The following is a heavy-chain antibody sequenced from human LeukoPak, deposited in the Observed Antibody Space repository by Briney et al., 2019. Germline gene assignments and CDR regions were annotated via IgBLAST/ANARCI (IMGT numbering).Heavy chain of an antibody. V-gene: IGHV3-30*02. CDR3: AKLWSRVLYAFDI. D-gene: IGHD2-21*01. CDR1: GFTFSSYG. J-gene: IGHJ3*02. Sequence: GGTLSLYCAASGFTFSSYGMHWVRQAPGKGLEWVAFIRYDGSNKYYADYVKGRFTTSTDNSKNTLYLQMNSLRAEDTAVYYCAKLWSRVLYAFDIWGQGTMVTVSS. CDR2: IRYDGSNK.